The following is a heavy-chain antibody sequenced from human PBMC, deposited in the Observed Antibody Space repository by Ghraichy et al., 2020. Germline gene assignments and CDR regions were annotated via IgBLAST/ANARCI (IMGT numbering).Heavy chain of an antibody. J-gene: IGHJ4*02. CDR2: ITGTGTKT. CDR1: GFTFSSYS. V-gene: IGHV3-64D*08. CDR3: VKENEVSGTWATDY. D-gene: IGHD6-13*01. Sequence: GGSLRLSCSASGFTFSSYSMHWVRQAPGRGLECVSAITGTGTKTYYADSVKGRFTISRDNSKNILYLQVSSLRAEDTAFYYCVKENEVSGTWATDYWGQGTLVTVSS.